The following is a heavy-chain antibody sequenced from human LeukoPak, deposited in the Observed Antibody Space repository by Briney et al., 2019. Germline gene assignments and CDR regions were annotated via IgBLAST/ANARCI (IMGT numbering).Heavy chain of an antibody. Sequence: SETLSLTCTVSGGSISSYYWSWIRQPAGKGLEWIGRIYTSGSTNYNHSFKSRVTISVDMSKNQFSLKLNSVTAADTAVYYWARENGHSPIPSGWHFDYWGQGTLVTASS. D-gene: IGHD6-19*01. CDR1: GGSISSYY. CDR2: IYTSGST. CDR3: ARENGHSPIPSGWHFDY. V-gene: IGHV4-4*07. J-gene: IGHJ4*02.